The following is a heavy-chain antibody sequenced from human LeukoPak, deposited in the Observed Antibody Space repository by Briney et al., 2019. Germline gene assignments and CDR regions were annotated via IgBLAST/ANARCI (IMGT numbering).Heavy chain of an antibody. CDR3: VRHDGRGGATMGSLDS. V-gene: IGHV4-34*01. CDR1: GGSFSGYY. D-gene: IGHD5-12*01. CDR2: INHSGST. J-gene: IGHJ4*02. Sequence: SETLSLTCAVYGGSFSGYYWSWIRQPPGKGLEWIGEINHSGSTNYNPSLKSRVTISVDTSKNQFSLKLSSVTAADTAVYYCVRHDGRGGATMGSLDSWGQGSLVTVSS.